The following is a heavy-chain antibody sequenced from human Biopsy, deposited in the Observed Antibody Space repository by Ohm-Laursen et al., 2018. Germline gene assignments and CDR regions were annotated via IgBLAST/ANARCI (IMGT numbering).Heavy chain of an antibody. V-gene: IGHV1-2*02. CDR3: ARDRMTDVFGGPTRTDVFDS. CDR2: INPNSGAT. J-gene: IGHJ4*02. D-gene: IGHD3-10*01. CDR1: GYTFTDYY. Sequence: SSVKVSCKASGYTFTDYYIHWVLQSPGQGLEWMGWINPNSGATNSAQKFRDRVTLTRDTSISAVYIDLRRLKSDDAAIYYCARDRMTDVFGGPTRTDVFDSWGQGTPVTVSS.